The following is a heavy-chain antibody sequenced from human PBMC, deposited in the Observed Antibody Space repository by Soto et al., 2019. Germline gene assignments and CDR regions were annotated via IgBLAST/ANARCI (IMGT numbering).Heavy chain of an antibody. CDR2: IYYSGST. D-gene: IGHD6-13*01. CDR1: GGSISSGGYY. J-gene: IGHJ4*02. V-gene: IGHV4-31*03. CDR3: ASTGYSSSWTSGVYFDY. Sequence: SETLSLTCTVSGGSISSGGYYWSWIRQHPGKGLEWIGYIYYSGSTYYNPSLKSRVTISVDTSKNQFSLKLSSVTAADTAVYYCASTGYSSSWTSGVYFDYWGQGTLVTVSS.